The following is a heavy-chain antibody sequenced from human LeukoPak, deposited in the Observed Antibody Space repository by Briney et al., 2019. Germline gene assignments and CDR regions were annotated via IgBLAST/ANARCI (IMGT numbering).Heavy chain of an antibody. CDR2: INVNGRGT. D-gene: IGHD4-17*01. Sequence: GGSLRLSCAPSGFSINIYAMTWVRQAPGKGLEWISSINVNGRGTYYADSVKGRFTISRDNSKNTLYLQMNSLRAEDTAVYYCAKDPNGDYVGAIDAWDQGTVVTVSS. CDR3: AKDPNGDYVGAIDA. V-gene: IGHV3-23*01. J-gene: IGHJ3*01. CDR1: GFSINIYA.